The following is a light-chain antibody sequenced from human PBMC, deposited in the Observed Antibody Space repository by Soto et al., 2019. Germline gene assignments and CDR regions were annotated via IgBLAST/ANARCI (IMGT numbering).Light chain of an antibody. CDR3: SSYTSSSDYV. V-gene: IGLV2-14*01. CDR2: EVT. J-gene: IGLJ1*01. Sequence: QSVLTQPASVSGSPGRSITISCTGTSSDVGGYSYVSWYQQHPGKAPKLMIYEVTDRPSGVSDRFSGSRSGNTASLTISGLQAEDEADYYCSSYTSSSDYVFGTGTKVTVL. CDR1: SSDVGGYSY.